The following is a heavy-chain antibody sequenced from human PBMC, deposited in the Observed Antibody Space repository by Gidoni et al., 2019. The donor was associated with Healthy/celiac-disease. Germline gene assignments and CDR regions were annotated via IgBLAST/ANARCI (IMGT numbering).Heavy chain of an antibody. CDR3: ARQSASDRNYYYGMDV. CDR2: MNPNSGNT. V-gene: IGHV1-8*01. J-gene: IGHJ6*02. CDR1: GYTFTSYD. Sequence: QVQLVQSGAEVKKPGAAVKVSCKASGYTFTSYDINWVRQATGQGLEWMGWMNPNSGNTVYAQKFQGRVTMTRNTSISTAYMELSSLRSEDTAVYYCARQSASDRNYYYGMDVWGQGTTVTVSS.